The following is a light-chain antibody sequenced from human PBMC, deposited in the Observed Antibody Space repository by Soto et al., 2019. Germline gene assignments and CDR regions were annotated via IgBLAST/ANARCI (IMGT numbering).Light chain of an antibody. Sequence: DIQMTQSPSSVSASVEDRVTITCRASQDISTWLAWFQQKPGEAPRLLIYTASTLHSGVPSRFSGSGSGTDFTLTISSLQPEDFATYYCQQANSFPLTFGGGTKVEIK. V-gene: IGKV1-12*01. CDR3: QQANSFPLT. J-gene: IGKJ4*01. CDR1: QDISTW. CDR2: TAS.